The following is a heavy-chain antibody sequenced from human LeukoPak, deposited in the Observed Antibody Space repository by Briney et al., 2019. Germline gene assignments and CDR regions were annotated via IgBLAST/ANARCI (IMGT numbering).Heavy chain of an antibody. V-gene: IGHV3-73*01. CDR2: IRTKSNSYET. CDR3: TTVSYGSGSWERFDY. Sequence: PGGSLRLSCAASGFTFSDSAMHWVRQASGKGPEWLGRIRTKSNSYETAYAPSMKGRFTISRDDSKNTLYLQMNSLKTEDTAVYYCTTVSYGSGSWERFDYWGQGTPVTVSS. CDR1: GFTFSDSA. D-gene: IGHD3-10*01. J-gene: IGHJ4*02.